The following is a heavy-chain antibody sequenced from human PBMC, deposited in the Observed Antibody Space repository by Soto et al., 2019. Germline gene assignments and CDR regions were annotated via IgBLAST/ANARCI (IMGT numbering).Heavy chain of an antibody. CDR1: GGSISSGDYY. D-gene: IGHD6-6*01. Sequence: SETLSLTCTVSGGSISSGDYYWSWIRQPPGKGLQWIGYIYYSGSTYYNPSLRSRVTISVDTSKNQFSLKLSSVTAADTAVYYCASCIAAREFPYYYYMDVWGKGTTVTV. V-gene: IGHV4-30-4*01. CDR2: IYYSGST. J-gene: IGHJ6*03. CDR3: ASCIAAREFPYYYYMDV.